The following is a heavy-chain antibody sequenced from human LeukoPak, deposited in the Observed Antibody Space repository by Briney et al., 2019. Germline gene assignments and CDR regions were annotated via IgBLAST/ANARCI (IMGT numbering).Heavy chain of an antibody. CDR1: GFSFSSCG. V-gene: IGHV3-30*02. J-gene: IGHJ4*02. CDR3: AKDLRLGELSFQFDY. D-gene: IGHD3-16*02. CDR2: IRYDGSNE. Sequence: GGSLRLSCAASGFSFSSCGMHCVRQAPGKGLEWVAFIRYDGSNEYYADSVKGRFTISRDNSKNTLYLQMNSLRVEDTAVYYCAKDLRLGELSFQFDYWGQGTLVTVSS.